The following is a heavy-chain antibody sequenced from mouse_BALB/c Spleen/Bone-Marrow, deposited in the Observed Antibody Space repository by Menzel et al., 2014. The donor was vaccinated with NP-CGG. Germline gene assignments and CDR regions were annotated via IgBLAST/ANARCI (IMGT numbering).Heavy chain of an antibody. J-gene: IGHJ4*01. V-gene: IGHV4-1*02. Sequence: EVQLVESGGGLVQPGGSLKLSCAASGFDFSRHWMSWVRQAPGKGLEWIGEINPDSSTINYTPSLKDKSIISRDNAKNTLYLQMSKVRSEDTVLYYCARPRGNYAMDYWGQGTSVTVSS. CDR2: INPDSSTI. CDR3: ARPRGNYAMDY. CDR1: GFDFSRHW.